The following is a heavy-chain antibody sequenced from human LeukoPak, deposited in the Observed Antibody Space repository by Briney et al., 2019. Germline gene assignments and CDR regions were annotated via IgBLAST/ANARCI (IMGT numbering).Heavy chain of an antibody. CDR2: IYYSGST. V-gene: IGHV4-39*01. Sequence: PSETLSLTCAVYGGSFSSYYWGWIRQPPGKGLEWIGSIYYSGSTYYNPSLKSRVTISVDTSKNQFSLKLSPVTAADTAVYYCARRSQGCTFDYWGQGTLVTVSS. D-gene: IGHD2-15*01. CDR1: GGSFSSYY. CDR3: ARRSQGCTFDY. J-gene: IGHJ4*02.